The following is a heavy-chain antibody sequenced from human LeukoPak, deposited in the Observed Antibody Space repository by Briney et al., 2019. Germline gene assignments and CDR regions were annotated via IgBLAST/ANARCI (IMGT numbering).Heavy chain of an antibody. CDR2: INHSGGT. V-gene: IGHV4-34*01. CDR1: GVSVNAYS. D-gene: IGHD2-8*01. J-gene: IGHJ4*02. CDR3: ARIRCGHTDDRCYNY. Sequence: SETLSLTCAVQGVSVNAYSWSWIRQSPEKELEWIEEINHSGGTNYNPSLKSRATISVDTSENRISLRVTSVTAADTAVYYCARIRCGHTDDRCYNYWGQGTLVTVSS.